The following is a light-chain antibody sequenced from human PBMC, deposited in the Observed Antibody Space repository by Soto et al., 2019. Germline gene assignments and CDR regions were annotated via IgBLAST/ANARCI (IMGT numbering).Light chain of an antibody. V-gene: IGKV1-39*01. CDR1: ENIGSH. Sequence: DIQMTQFPSSLSASVGDRVTITCRASENIGSHLHWYQQKPGEAPKVLIDAASGLESGVPSRFSGSRSGTDFTLTSNSLQPEDFATYVCLQSYTPPRTFGQGTKLEIK. CDR2: AAS. J-gene: IGKJ2*01. CDR3: LQSYTPPRT.